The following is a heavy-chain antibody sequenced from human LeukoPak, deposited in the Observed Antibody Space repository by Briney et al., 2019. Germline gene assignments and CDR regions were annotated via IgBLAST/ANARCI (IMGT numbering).Heavy chain of an antibody. CDR1: GFTFSSYG. J-gene: IGHJ4*02. D-gene: IGHD3-16*01. V-gene: IGHV4-4*01. CDR3: VRGRGDS. CDR2: LHYGVTT. Sequence: SLRLSCAASGFTFSSYGMHWVRQPPGKGLEWIALLHYGVTTYYSPSLKSRVTMTVGRSNNEFSLTLNSVTAADTAVYWCVRGRGDSWGQGTLVTVSS.